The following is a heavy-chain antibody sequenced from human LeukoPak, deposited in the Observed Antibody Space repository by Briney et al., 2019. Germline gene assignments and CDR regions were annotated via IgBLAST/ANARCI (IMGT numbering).Heavy chain of an antibody. D-gene: IGHD3-16*02. Sequence: PGGSLRLSCAASGFTFSSYSMNWVRQAPGKGLEWVSYISSSSSTIYYADSVKGRFTISRDNAKNSLYLQMNSLRAEDTAVYYCVRFAEVWGSYRRFDYWGQGTLVTVSS. CDR2: ISSSSSTI. J-gene: IGHJ4*02. CDR3: VRFAEVWGSYRRFDY. V-gene: IGHV3-48*04. CDR1: GFTFSSYS.